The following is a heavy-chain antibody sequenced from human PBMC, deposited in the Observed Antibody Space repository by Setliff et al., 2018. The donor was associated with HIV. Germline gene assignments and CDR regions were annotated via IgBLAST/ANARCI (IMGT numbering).Heavy chain of an antibody. Sequence: SETLSLTCSVSGGSISSDNYYWGWIRQSPRKGLEWIGSIYPSGTTYYNPSLKSRVTISVDTSKNQFSLKLTSVTAEDTAVYYCAKDAGVGAIDYWGQGTLVTVSS. CDR2: IYPSGTT. D-gene: IGHD1-26*01. CDR3: AKDAGVGAIDY. CDR1: GGSISSDNYY. V-gene: IGHV4-39*07. J-gene: IGHJ4*02.